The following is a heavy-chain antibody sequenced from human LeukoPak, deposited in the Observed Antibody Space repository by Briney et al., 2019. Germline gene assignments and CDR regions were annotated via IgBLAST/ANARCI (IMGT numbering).Heavy chain of an antibody. CDR1: GGSVSSGSYY. D-gene: IGHD3-16*01. CDR2: IYYSGST. CDR3: ASIDYVWGSYIFDY. Sequence: PSETLSLTCTVSGGSVSSGSYYWSWIRQPPGKGLEWIGYIYYSGSTNYNPSLKSRVTISVDTSKNQFSLKLSSVTAADTAVYYCASIDYVWGSYIFDYWGQGTLVTVSS. J-gene: IGHJ4*02. V-gene: IGHV4-61*01.